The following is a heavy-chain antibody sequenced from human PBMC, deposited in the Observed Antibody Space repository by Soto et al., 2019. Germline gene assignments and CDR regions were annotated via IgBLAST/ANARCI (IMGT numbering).Heavy chain of an antibody. CDR1: GDSVSSNSAA. J-gene: IGHJ6*02. V-gene: IGHV6-1*01. CDR3: ARLGYCSSTSCSGGGMDV. CDR2: TYYRSKWYN. Sequence: SQTLSLTCAISGDSVSSNSAAWNWIRQSPSRGLEWLGRTYYRSKWYNDYAVSVKSRITINPDTSENQSSLQLNSVTPEDTAVYYCARLGYCSSTSCSGGGMDVWGQGTTVTVSS. D-gene: IGHD2-2*01.